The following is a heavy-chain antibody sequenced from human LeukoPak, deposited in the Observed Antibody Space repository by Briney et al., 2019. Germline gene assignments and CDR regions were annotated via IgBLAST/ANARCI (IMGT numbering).Heavy chain of an antibody. V-gene: IGHV3-21*01. CDR2: ISSSSSYI. CDR1: GFTFRSYS. Sequence: GGSLRLSCAASGFTFRSYSMNWVRHAPRKGVEWVSSISSSSSYIYYADSVKGRFTISRDNAKNSLYLQMNSLRAEDTAVYYCAREEDSSSWIRAFDYWGQGTLVTVSS. CDR3: AREEDSSSWIRAFDY. D-gene: IGHD6-13*01. J-gene: IGHJ4*02.